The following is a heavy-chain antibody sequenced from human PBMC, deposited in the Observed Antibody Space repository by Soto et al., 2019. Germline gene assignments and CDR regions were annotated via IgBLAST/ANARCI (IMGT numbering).Heavy chain of an antibody. Sequence: SETLSLTCTVSGGSISSGDYYWSWIRQPPGKGLEWIGYIYYSGSTYYNPSLKSRVTISVDTSKNQFSLKLSSVTAADTAVYYCARGLLQYNWFDPWGQGTLVTVSS. V-gene: IGHV4-30-4*01. CDR1: GGSISSGDYY. CDR2: IYYSGST. J-gene: IGHJ5*02. CDR3: ARGLLQYNWFDP. D-gene: IGHD4-4*01.